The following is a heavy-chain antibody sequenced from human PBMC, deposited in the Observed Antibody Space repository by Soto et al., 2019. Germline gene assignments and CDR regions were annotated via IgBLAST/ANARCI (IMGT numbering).Heavy chain of an antibody. V-gene: IGHV3-15*01. CDR3: TTGYIVGATYYFDY. D-gene: IGHD1-26*01. CDR2: IKSKTDGGTT. CDR1: GFTFSNAW. Sequence: EVQLVESGGGLVKPGGSLRLSCAASGFTFSNAWMSWVRQAPGKGLEWVGRIKSKTDGGTTDYAAPVKGRFTISRDDSKNTLYLQMNSLKTEDTAVYYCTTGYIVGATYYFDYWGQGTLVTVSS. J-gene: IGHJ4*02.